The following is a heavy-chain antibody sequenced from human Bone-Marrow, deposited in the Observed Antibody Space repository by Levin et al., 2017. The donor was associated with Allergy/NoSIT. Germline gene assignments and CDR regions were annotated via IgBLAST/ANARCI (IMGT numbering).Heavy chain of an antibody. CDR3: ARHRKVLLWFGELLYSADY. V-gene: IGHV4-39*01. CDR1: GGSISSSSYY. D-gene: IGHD3-10*01. J-gene: IGHJ4*02. Sequence: NASETLSLTCTVSGGSISSSSYYWGWIRQPPGKGLEWIGSIYYSGSTYYNPSLKSRVTISVDTSKNQFSLKLSSVTAADTAVYYCARHRKVLLWFGELLYSADYWGQGTLVTVSS. CDR2: IYYSGST.